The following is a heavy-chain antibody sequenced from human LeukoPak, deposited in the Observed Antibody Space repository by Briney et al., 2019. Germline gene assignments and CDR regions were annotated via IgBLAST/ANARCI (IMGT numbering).Heavy chain of an antibody. CDR1: GFSFRNYW. V-gene: IGHV3-7*01. CDR3: ARRDDYGDY. Sequence: GGSLRLSCAASGFSFRNYWMSWARQAPGKGLEWVASIKQDGSNKYYADSVKGRFTISRDNSKNTLYLQMNSLRTEDTAVYYCARRDDYGDYWGQGTLVTVSS. J-gene: IGHJ4*02. D-gene: IGHD5-24*01. CDR2: IKQDGSNK.